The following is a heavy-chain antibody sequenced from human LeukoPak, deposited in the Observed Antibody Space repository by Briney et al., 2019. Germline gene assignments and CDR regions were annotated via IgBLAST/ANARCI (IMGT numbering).Heavy chain of an antibody. J-gene: IGHJ4*02. CDR2: INHSGST. Sequence: SETLSLTCAVYGGSFSGYYWSWIRQPPGKGLEWIGEINHSGSTNYNPSLKSRVTISVDTSKNQFSLKLSSVTAADTAVYYCARLDIVATMPLFDYWGQGTLVTVSS. V-gene: IGHV4-34*01. CDR3: ARLDIVATMPLFDY. D-gene: IGHD5-12*01. CDR1: GGSFSGYY.